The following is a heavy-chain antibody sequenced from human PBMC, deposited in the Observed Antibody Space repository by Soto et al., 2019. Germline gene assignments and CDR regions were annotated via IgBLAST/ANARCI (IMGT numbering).Heavy chain of an antibody. D-gene: IGHD1-26*01. V-gene: IGHV1-3*01. Sequence: QVPLVQSGAEVKKPGASVKVSCKASGYTFTSYAMHWVRQAPGQRLEWMGWINAGNGNTKYSQKFQGRVTITRDTSASTAYMGLSSLRSEDTAVYYCARDLELNSGSYWGYYYGMDVWGQGSTVTVSS. CDR2: INAGNGNT. J-gene: IGHJ6*02. CDR1: GYTFTSYA. CDR3: ARDLELNSGSYWGYYYGMDV.